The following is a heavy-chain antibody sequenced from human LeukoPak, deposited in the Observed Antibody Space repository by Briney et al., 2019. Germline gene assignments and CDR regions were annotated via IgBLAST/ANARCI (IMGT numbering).Heavy chain of an antibody. D-gene: IGHD2/OR15-2a*01. CDR2: INPNSGGT. CDR3: ARVSEYYYFDY. Sequence: PGASVKVSCKASGYTFSGYYMHWVRQAPGQGLEWMGWINPNSGGTKYAQKFQGRVTMTRDTSISTAYMELSRLRSDDTAVYYCARVSEYYYFDYWGQGTLVTVSS. V-gene: IGHV1-2*02. J-gene: IGHJ4*02. CDR1: GYTFSGYY.